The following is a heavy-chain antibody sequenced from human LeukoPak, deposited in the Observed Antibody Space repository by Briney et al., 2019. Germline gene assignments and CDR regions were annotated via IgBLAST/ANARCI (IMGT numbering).Heavy chain of an antibody. D-gene: IGHD5-18*01. V-gene: IGHV1-8*01. CDR2: MNPNSGNT. CDR1: GYTFTSYD. J-gene: IGHJ4*02. CDR3: ARVDSYGDGSDY. Sequence: ASVKVSCKASGYTFTSYDINWVRQAIGQGLEWMGWMNPNSGNTGYAQKFQGRVTMTRNTSISTAYMELSSLRSEDTAVYYCARVDSYGDGSDYWGQGTLVTVSS.